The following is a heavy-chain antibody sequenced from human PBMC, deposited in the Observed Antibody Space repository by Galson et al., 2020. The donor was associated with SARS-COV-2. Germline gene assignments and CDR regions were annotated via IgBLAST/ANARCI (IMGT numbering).Heavy chain of an antibody. V-gene: IGHV3-30-3*01. Sequence: GGSLRLSCAASGLTFRSNAMAWVRQTPGKGQGWVAVITYDATKEYYADSVKGRFTVSKDSSKTTLYLQMTSLTLEDTAVYYCARGPRLRQWPGWIDYWGHGTLVTVSS. J-gene: IGHJ4*01. CDR3: ARGPRLRQWPGWIDY. CDR2: ITYDATKE. D-gene: IGHD6-19*01. CDR1: GLTFRSNA.